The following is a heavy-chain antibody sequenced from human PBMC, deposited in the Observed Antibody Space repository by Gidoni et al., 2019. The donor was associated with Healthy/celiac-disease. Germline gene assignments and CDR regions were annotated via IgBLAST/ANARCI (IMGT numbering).Heavy chain of an antibody. J-gene: IGHJ6*02. Sequence: EVQLVESGGVVVQPGGSLRLSCAASGFTFDDYPMHWVRQAPGKGLEWVSLISWDGGSTYYADSVKGRFTISRDNSKNSLYLQMNSLRTEDTALYYCAKDAKFAVGGYYYYYGMDVWGQGTTVTVSS. CDR2: ISWDGGST. CDR1: GFTFDDYP. D-gene: IGHD2-15*01. CDR3: AKDAKFAVGGYYYYYGMDV. V-gene: IGHV3-43*01.